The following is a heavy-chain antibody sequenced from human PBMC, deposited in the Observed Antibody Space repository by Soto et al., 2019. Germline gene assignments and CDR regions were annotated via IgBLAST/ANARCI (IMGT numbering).Heavy chain of an antibody. V-gene: IGHV3-48*03. J-gene: IGHJ4*02. CDR1: GLSFSTYE. CDR3: ARDPVCRGGNCYRNL. D-gene: IGHD2-15*01. CDR2: ISTSANTM. Sequence: PAGSLRLSCAASGLSFSTYEMNWFRQAPGKGLEWVSYISTSANTMEYADSLKGRFTISRDNAKNSVYLQMYSVRAEDTAVYYCARDPVCRGGNCYRNLWGQGTLVTVSS.